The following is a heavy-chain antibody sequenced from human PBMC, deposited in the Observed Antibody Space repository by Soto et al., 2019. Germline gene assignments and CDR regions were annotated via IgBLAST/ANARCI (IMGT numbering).Heavy chain of an antibody. CDR3: VRHVLEQYSVMVSWFDP. D-gene: IGHD3-22*01. CDR1: GYSFTKYW. J-gene: IGHJ5*02. V-gene: IGHV5-51*01. CDR2: IYPGDSDA. Sequence: PGESVKISCXGSGYSFTKYWIGWLRQTPGKGLEWVGIIYPGDSDARYSPSFEGQVTISVDRSINTAYLEWSSLKASDNAIYYCVRHVLEQYSVMVSWFDPWGQGTQVTVS.